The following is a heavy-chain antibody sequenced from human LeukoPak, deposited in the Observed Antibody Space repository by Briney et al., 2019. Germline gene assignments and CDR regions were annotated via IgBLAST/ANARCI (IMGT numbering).Heavy chain of an antibody. CDR2: IYTGGTA. Sequence: GGSLRLSCAASGFTVTSNHMNWVRQAPGKGLEWVSIIYTGGTAHYADSLKDRFTISRDDSINTLYLQMNSLRAEDTAVYYCARDSSSYYFDYWGQGTLVTVSS. J-gene: IGHJ4*02. V-gene: IGHV3-66*01. CDR3: ARDSSSYYFDY. D-gene: IGHD6-6*01. CDR1: GFTVTSNH.